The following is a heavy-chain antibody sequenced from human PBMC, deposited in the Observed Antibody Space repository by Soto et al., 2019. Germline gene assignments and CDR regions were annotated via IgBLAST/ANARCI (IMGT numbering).Heavy chain of an antibody. CDR1: GGTFSSYA. Sequence: VASVKVSCKASGGTFSSYAISWVRQAPGQGLEWMGGIIPIFGTANYAQKFQGRVTITADKSTSTAYMELSSLRSEDTAVYYCARDHIVVVTAAIPYYYYYGMDVWGQGPTVTVSS. CDR3: ARDHIVVVTAAIPYYYYYGMDV. D-gene: IGHD2-2*02. J-gene: IGHJ6*02. V-gene: IGHV1-69*06. CDR2: IIPIFGTA.